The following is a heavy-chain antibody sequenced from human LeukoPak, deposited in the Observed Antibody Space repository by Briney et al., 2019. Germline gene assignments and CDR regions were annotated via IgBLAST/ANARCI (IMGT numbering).Heavy chain of an antibody. CDR3: ARFLSSGWYRWFDP. D-gene: IGHD6-19*01. CDR1: GYTFSSYG. Sequence: GASVKVSCKASGYTFSSYGISWVRQAPGQGLEWMGWISAYNGNTDYAQKLQGRVTMTTDTSTSTAYMELRSLRSDDTAVYYCARFLSSGWYRWFDPWGQGTLVTVSS. CDR2: ISAYNGNT. J-gene: IGHJ5*02. V-gene: IGHV1-18*01.